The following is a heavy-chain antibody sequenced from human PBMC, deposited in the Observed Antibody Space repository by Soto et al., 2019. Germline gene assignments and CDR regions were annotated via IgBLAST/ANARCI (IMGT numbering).Heavy chain of an antibody. J-gene: IGHJ6*02. Sequence: GGSLRLSCVGPRFTFSTYSINWVRQAPGKGLEWVSSISSRSDIYYADSVKGRFTISRDNAKNSVSLQMNSLRAEDTAVYYCAREYTAWPLAYGLDVWGQGTTVTVSS. CDR2: ISSRSDI. CDR3: AREYTAWPLAYGLDV. V-gene: IGHV3-21*01. CDR1: RFTFSTYS. D-gene: IGHD2-2*02.